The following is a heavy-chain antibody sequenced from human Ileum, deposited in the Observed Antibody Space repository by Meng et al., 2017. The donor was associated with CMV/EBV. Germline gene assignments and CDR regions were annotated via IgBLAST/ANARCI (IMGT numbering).Heavy chain of an antibody. CDR3: VRSGGTLDY. J-gene: IGHJ4*02. CDR1: GFTFSTYW. V-gene: IGHV3-74*01. D-gene: IGHD3-16*01. Sequence: VKLVESGGGVVQPGRSLRLSCEGSGFTFSTYWMHWVRQAPGGGLVWLSHVTPDGTTTAYADSVKDRFTISRDNAKNTLYLQMNGLRDEDTAVYYCVRSGGTLDYWGQGTLVTVSS. CDR2: VTPDGTTT.